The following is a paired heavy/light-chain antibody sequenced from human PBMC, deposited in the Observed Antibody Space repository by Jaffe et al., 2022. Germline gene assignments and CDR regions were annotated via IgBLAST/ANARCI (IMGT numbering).Heavy chain of an antibody. V-gene: IGHV4-61*02. CDR2: IFTSGST. D-gene: IGHD3-10*01. Sequence: QVQLQESGPGLVKPSQTLSLTCSVSGGSITSGSYYWSWIRQPAGEGLEWIGRIFTSGSTTYNPSLKSRVTISVDTSKNQFSLKLTSVTAADTAVYYCARVKVSNSGFYFDYWGQGTLVTVSS. J-gene: IGHJ4*02. CDR3: ARVKVSNSGFYFDY. CDR1: GGSITSGSYY.
Light chain of an antibody. J-gene: IGLJ3*02. CDR3: QVWDSSSDHPV. V-gene: IGLV3-21*04. CDR2: YDS. Sequence: SYVLTQPPSVSEAPGKTARITCGGQNIGSKSVHWYQQKPGQAPVVVICYDSDRPSGIPERFSGSNSGNTATLTISRVEAGDEADYYCQVWDSSSDHPVFGGGTKLTVL. CDR1: NIGSKS.